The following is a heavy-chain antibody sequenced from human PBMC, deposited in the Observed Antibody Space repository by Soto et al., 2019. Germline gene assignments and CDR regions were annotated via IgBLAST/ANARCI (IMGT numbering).Heavy chain of an antibody. CDR3: ARAPAVVVIANAFDI. J-gene: IGHJ3*02. CDR2: ITQSGST. D-gene: IGHD3-22*01. CDR1: GGSFSGYY. Sequence: QVQLQQWGAGLLKPSETLSLTCAVYGGSFSGYYWCWIRQPPGKGLEWIGEITQSGSTNYNPSLKSRVTISVDTSKKQFSLKMSSVTAADTAVYYCARAPAVVVIANAFDIWGQGTMVTVSS. V-gene: IGHV4-34*01.